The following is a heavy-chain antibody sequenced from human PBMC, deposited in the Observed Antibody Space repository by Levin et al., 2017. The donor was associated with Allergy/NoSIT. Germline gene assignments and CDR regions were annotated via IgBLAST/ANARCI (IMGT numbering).Heavy chain of an antibody. J-gene: IGHJ4*02. D-gene: IGHD2/OR15-2a*01. CDR3: AKGGISTAGGIDS. CDR2: IATGGGT. CDR1: GFTVSSFI. Sequence: PGGSLRLSCAASGFTVSSFIMTWGRQAPGKGLEWVSSIATGGGTAYAESVRGRFTISRDNSKNTVYLQLNSLTAEDTAIYYCAKGGISTAGGIDSWGQGTLVTVSS. V-gene: IGHV3-23*01.